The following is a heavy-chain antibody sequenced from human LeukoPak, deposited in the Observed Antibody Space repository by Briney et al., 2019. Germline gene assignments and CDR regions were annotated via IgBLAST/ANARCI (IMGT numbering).Heavy chain of an antibody. CDR3: ASVGYTNSHWDVPPAFDV. CDR2: ISYDGTNI. J-gene: IGHJ3*01. CDR1: GFSLMNYA. D-gene: IGHD6-13*01. Sequence: GGSLRLSCAASGFSLMNYALHWVRQAPGKGLEWVTFISYDGTNIYYADSVKGRFTISRDNSKNTVYLQMNSLRTEDTAVYFCASVGYTNSHWDVPPAFDVWGQGTMVTVSS. V-gene: IGHV3-30*01.